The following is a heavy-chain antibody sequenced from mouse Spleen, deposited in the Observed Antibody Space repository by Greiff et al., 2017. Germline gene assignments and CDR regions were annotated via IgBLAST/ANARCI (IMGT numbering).Heavy chain of an antibody. D-gene: IGHD1-1*01. CDR3: ARATTVVATTTFDY. CDR2: IDPSDSET. V-gene: IGHV1-52*01. CDR1: GYTLTSYW. J-gene: IGHJ2*01. Sequence: VPLQQSGAALVRPGSSVKLSCQASGYTLTSYWMPWVQQRPIHGLDWIGNIDPSDSETHYNQKFKDKATLTVDKSSSTAYMQLSSLTSEDSAVYYCARATTVVATTTFDYWGQGTTLTVSS.